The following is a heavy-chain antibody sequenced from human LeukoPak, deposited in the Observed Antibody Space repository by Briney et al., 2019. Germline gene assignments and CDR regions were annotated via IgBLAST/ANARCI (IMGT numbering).Heavy chain of an antibody. V-gene: IGHV3-9*01. J-gene: IGHJ4*02. CDR2: ISWNSGSI. CDR1: GFTFDDCA. Sequence: GGSLRLSCAASGFTFDDCAMHWVRQAPGKGLEWVSGISWNSGSIGYADSVKGRFTISRDNAKNSLYLQMNSLRAEDTALYYCAKVKGATTRYYFDYWGQGTLVTVSS. CDR3: AKVKGATTRYYFDY. D-gene: IGHD1-14*01.